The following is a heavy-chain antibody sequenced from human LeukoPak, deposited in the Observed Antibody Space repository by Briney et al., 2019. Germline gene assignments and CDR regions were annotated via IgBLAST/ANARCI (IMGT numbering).Heavy chain of an antibody. J-gene: IGHJ5*02. D-gene: IGHD3-9*01. Sequence: PGGSLRLSCAASGFAFSSYDMHWVRQATGKGLEWVSAIGTAGDTYYPGSVKGRFTISRDNAKNSLYLQMNSLRAEDTAVYYCARGGYDILTGYYLNWFDPWGQGTLVTVSS. CDR1: GFAFSSYD. V-gene: IGHV3-13*01. CDR3: ARGGYDILTGYYLNWFDP. CDR2: IGTAGDT.